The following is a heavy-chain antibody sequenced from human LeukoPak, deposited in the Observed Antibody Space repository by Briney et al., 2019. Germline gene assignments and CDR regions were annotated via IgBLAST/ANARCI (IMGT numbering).Heavy chain of an antibody. V-gene: IGHV5-51*01. J-gene: IGHJ5*02. CDR3: ARTMVVNWFDP. CDR1: GYSFTSYW. CDR2: IYPGDSDT. Sequence: GESLKISCKASGYSFTSYWIAWVRQMPGKGPEWMGIIYPGDSDTRYSPSFQGQVTISADKSINTAYLQWSSLKASDTAIYYCARTMVVNWFDPWGQGTLVTVSS. D-gene: IGHD4/OR15-4a*01.